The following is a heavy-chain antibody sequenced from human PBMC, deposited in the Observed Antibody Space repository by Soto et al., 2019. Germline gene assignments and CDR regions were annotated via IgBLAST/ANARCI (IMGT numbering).Heavy chain of an antibody. CDR3: AKDEGVGGTLGLFDY. D-gene: IGHD1-26*01. J-gene: IGHJ4*02. V-gene: IGHV3-30*18. CDR2: MSSDGSKI. Sequence: QVQLVESGGGAVQPGASLRLSCVASGFDFTYYAMHWVRQAPGKGLESVAVMSSDGSKIHHTDSVKGRFTISRDNSKNTLYLQMNSLRQEHAAVYFCAKDEGVGGTLGLFDYWGQGTLVSVSS. CDR1: GFDFTYYA.